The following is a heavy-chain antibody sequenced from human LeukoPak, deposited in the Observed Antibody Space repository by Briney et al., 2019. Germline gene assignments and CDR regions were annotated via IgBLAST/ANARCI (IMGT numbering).Heavy chain of an antibody. V-gene: IGHV3-30*02. D-gene: IGHD3-16*01. J-gene: IGHJ4*02. CDR2: IRYDGSNK. Sequence: PGGSLRLSCAASGFTFSSYGMHWVRQAPGKGLEWVAFIRYDGSNKYYADSVKGRFTISRDNSKNTLYLQMNSLRAEDTAVYYCAKEPQYYDSHYFDYWGQGTLVTVSS. CDR3: AKEPQYYDSHYFDY. CDR1: GFTFSSYG.